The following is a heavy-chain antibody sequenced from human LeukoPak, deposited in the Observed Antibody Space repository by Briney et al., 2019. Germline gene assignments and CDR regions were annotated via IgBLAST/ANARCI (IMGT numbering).Heavy chain of an antibody. D-gene: IGHD1-14*01. CDR1: GYSFFNSW. Sequence: GESLKIYCKASGYSFFNSWIGWVRQMPGNGLEWMVIIYPGASHTIYSLSFQGQITISADKSITTAYLQWSSLEASDTAMYYCARQRTSENWFDSWGQGTPVTVSS. V-gene: IGHV5-51*01. J-gene: IGHJ5*01. CDR2: IYPGASHT. CDR3: ARQRTSENWFDS.